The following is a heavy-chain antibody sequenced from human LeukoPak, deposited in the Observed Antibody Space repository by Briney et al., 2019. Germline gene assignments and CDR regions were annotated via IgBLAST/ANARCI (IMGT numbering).Heavy chain of an antibody. D-gene: IGHD2-21*02. V-gene: IGHV4-39*02. J-gene: IGHJ3*02. CDR1: GAPIISSSYY. Sequence: PSETLSLTCNVSGAPIISSSYYRGWIRQPPGKELEWIGSIYSSGSTYYNPSLKSRVTISLDTSKNFFSLRLSSVTAADTAVYYCARCIPSVVLTALHAFDIWGQGTMVTVSS. CDR3: ARCIPSVVLTALHAFDI. CDR2: IYSSGST.